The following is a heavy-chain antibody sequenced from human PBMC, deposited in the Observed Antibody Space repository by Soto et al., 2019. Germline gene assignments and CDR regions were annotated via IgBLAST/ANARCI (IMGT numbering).Heavy chain of an antibody. CDR1: GFTFSSYW. V-gene: IGHV3-7*01. Sequence: WGSLRLSWAASGFTFSSYWMSWVRQAPGKGLEWVANIKQDGSEKYYVDSVKGGFTIARDNAKNSLYLQMNSLRAEDTAVYYCARDYSSSWWGYYYYGMDVWGQGTTVTVSS. CDR3: ARDYSSSWWGYYYYGMDV. CDR2: IKQDGSEK. J-gene: IGHJ6*02. D-gene: IGHD6-13*01.